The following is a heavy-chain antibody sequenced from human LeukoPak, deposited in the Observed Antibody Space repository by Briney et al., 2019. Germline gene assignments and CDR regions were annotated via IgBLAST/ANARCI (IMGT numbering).Heavy chain of an antibody. CDR3: ARYYDSSGDARGYFDY. CDR2: ISGSGGSI. Sequence: PGGSLTLSCAASGVTVSGNYWHWVRQAPGKGLEWVSAISGSGGSIYYADSVKGRFTISRDNYKNTLYVQMKSLRAEDTAVYYCARYYDSSGDARGYFDYWGQGTLVTVSS. V-gene: IGHV3-23*01. D-gene: IGHD3-22*01. CDR1: GVTVSGNY. J-gene: IGHJ4*02.